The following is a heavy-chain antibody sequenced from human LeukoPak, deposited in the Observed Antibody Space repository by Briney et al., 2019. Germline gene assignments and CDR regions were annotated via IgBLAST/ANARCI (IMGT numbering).Heavy chain of an antibody. V-gene: IGHV3-74*01. J-gene: IGHJ4*02. CDR2: INSDGSST. D-gene: IGHD3-9*01. CDR1: RFTFSTYW. CDR3: XXXXXDILTGSDPKSLDY. Sequence: GGSLRLSCAASRFTFSTYWMHWVRQAPGKGLVWVSRINSDGSSTGYADSVKGRFTISRDNAKNSLYLQMNSLRAEDTAVYYXXXXXXDILTGSDPKSLDYWGQGTLVTVSS.